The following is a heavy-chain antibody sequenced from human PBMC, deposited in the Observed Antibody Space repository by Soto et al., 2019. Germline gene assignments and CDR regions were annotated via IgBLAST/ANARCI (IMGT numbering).Heavy chain of an antibody. D-gene: IGHD6-6*01. CDR2: INPNSGGT. V-gene: IGHV1-2*04. CDR1: GYTLTLHH. CDR3: ARHPGAALSYGMDV. Sequence: GASVKVSCKASGYTLTLHHMHWVRQATGQGLEWMGWINPNSGGTNYAQKFQGWVTMTRDTSISTAYMELSRLRSDDTAVYYCARHPGAALSYGMDVWGQGTTVTVSS. J-gene: IGHJ6*02.